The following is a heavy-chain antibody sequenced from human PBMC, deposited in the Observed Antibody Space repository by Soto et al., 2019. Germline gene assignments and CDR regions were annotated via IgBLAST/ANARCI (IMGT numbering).Heavy chain of an antibody. Sequence: ASVKVSCKASGYTFTSYYMHWVRQAPGQGLEWMGIINPSGGSTSYAQKFQGRVTMTRDTSTSTVYMELSSLRSEDTAVYYCARDQDILTGYYNLGGIDYWGQGTLATVSS. CDR2: INPSGGST. CDR3: ARDQDILTGYYNLGGIDY. D-gene: IGHD3-9*01. V-gene: IGHV1-46*01. J-gene: IGHJ4*02. CDR1: GYTFTSYY.